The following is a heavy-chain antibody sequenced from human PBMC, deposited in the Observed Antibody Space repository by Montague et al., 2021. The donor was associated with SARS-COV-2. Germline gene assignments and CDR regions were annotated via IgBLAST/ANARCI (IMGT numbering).Heavy chain of an antibody. D-gene: IGHD3-22*01. CDR1: GGSISSDY. CDR3: ARGDYYDSTGYYDY. V-gene: IGHV4-59*01. Sequence: SETLSLTCTVSGGSISSDYWSWIRQPPGKGLEWIGYIYYSGSTNYNPSLKSRVTISVDTSKNQFSLKVRSVTAADTAVYYCARGDYYDSTGYYDYWGQGTLVTVSS. CDR2: IYYSGST. J-gene: IGHJ4*01.